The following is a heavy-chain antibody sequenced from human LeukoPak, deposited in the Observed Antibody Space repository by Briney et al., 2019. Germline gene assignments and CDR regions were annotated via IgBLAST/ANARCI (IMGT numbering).Heavy chain of an antibody. D-gene: IGHD6-6*01. CDR3: AGIAARPLFDP. CDR2: ISSSSSYI. V-gene: IGHV3-21*01. Sequence: GGSLRLSCAASGFTFSSYSMNWVRQAPGKGLEWVSSISSSSSYIYYADSVKGQFTISRDNAKNSLYLQMNSLRAEDTAVYYCAGIAARPLFDPWGQGTLVTVSP. CDR1: GFTFSSYS. J-gene: IGHJ5*02.